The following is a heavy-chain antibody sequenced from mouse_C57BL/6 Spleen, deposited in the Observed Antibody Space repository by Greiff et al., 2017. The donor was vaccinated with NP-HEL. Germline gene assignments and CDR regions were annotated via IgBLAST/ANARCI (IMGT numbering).Heavy chain of an antibody. V-gene: IGHV1-74*01. CDR3: AIGDYGNYGDAY. D-gene: IGHD2-1*01. CDR1: GYTFTSYW. Sequence: QVHVKQPGAELVKPGASVKVSCKASGYTFTSYWMHWVKQRPGQGLEWIGRIHPSDSDTNYNQKFKGKATLTVDKSSSTAYMQLSSLTSEDSAVYYCAIGDYGNYGDAYWGQGTLVTVSA. CDR2: IHPSDSDT. J-gene: IGHJ3*01.